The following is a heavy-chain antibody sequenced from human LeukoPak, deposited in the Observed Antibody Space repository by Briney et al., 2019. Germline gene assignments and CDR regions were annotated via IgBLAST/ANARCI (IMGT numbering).Heavy chain of an antibody. J-gene: IGHJ5*02. D-gene: IGHD5-18*01. CDR2: ISSSSSTI. V-gene: IGHV3-48*01. CDR1: GFTFSSYS. Sequence: GGSLRLSCAASGFTFSSYSMNWVRQAPGKGLEWVSYISSSSSTIYYADSVKGRFTISRDNAKNSLYLQMNSLRAEDTAVYYCARDSAPIQLWFGWFDPWGQGTLVTVSS. CDR3: ARDSAPIQLWFGWFDP.